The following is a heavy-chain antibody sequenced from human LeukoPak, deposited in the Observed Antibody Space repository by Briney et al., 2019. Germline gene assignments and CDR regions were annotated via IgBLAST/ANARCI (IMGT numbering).Heavy chain of an antibody. J-gene: IGHJ6*03. D-gene: IGHD6-13*01. CDR3: ARVAYSSSWYYYYYMDV. Sequence: PGGSLRLSCAASGFTFSSYSMNWVRQAPGKGLEWVSPISSSSSYIYYADSVKGRFTISRDNAKNSLYLQMNSLRAEDTAVYYCARVAYSSSWYYYYYMDVWGKGTTVTISS. CDR1: GFTFSSYS. CDR2: ISSSSSYI. V-gene: IGHV3-21*01.